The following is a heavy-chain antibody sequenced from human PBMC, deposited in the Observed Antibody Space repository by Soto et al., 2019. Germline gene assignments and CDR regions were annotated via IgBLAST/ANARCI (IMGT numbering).Heavy chain of an antibody. CDR3: ASSVPTYYYSGMYF. D-gene: IGHD5-12*01. J-gene: IGHJ6*02. CDR2: IIRIFGTA. Sequence: QVQLVQSGAEVKKPGSSVKVSCKASGGTFSSYAISWVRQAPGQGLEWKGGIIRIFGTANYAQKFKGRVTITADESTSTAYMELTTLRSEDTAVYYCASSVPTYYYSGMYFWAQGTTVTFSS. CDR1: GGTFSSYA. V-gene: IGHV1-69*12.